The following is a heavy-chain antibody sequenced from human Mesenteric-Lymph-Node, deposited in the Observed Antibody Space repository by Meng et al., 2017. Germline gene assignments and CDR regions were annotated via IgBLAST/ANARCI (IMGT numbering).Heavy chain of an antibody. D-gene: IGHD6-19*01. CDR2: IYWDDDK. CDR1: GFSLSTSGVG. V-gene: IGHV2-5*02. CDR3: AHRQYSSAYYGINDAFDI. J-gene: IGHJ3*02. Sequence: SGPTLVKPTQTLTLTCTFSGFSLSTSGVGVGWIRQPPGKALEWLALIYWDDDKRYSPSLKSRLTITKDTSKKQVVLKMTNMDPVDTATYYCAHRQYSSAYYGINDAFDIWGQGTMVTVSS.